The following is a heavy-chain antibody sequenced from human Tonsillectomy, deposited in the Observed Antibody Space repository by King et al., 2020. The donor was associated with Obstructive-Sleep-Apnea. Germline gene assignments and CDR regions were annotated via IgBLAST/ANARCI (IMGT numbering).Heavy chain of an antibody. CDR1: GYTFTGYY. D-gene: IGHD1-26*01. J-gene: IGHJ6*02. Sequence: QLVQSGAEVKKPGASVKVSCKASGYTFTGYYMHWVRQAPGQGLEWMGWINPNSGGTNYAQKFQGRVTMTRDTSISTAYMELSRLRSDDTAVYYCARDDVDPGSYFQVRAGRGMDVWGQGTTVTVSS. CDR2: INPNSGGT. CDR3: ARDDVDPGSYFQVRAGRGMDV. V-gene: IGHV1-2*02.